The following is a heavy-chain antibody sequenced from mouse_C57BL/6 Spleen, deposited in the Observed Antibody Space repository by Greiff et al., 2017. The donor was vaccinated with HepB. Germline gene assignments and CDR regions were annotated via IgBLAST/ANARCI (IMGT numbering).Heavy chain of an antibody. CDR3: AGGGRGFAY. J-gene: IGHJ3*01. D-gene: IGHD3-3*01. CDR1: GYSITSCYD. V-gene: IGHV3-1*01. CDR2: ISYSGST. Sequence: VQLQQSGPGMVKPSQSLSLTCTVTGYSITSCYDWHWIRHFPGNKLEWMGYISYSGSTNYNPSLKSRISITHDTSKNHFFLKLNSVTTEDTATYYCAGGGRGFAYWGQGTLVTVSA.